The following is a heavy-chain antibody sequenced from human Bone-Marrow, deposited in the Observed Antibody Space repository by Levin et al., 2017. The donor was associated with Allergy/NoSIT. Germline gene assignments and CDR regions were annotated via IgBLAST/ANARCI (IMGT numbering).Heavy chain of an antibody. D-gene: IGHD3-10*01. J-gene: IGHJ1*01. CDR1: GGSISSGGYS. CDR2: IYHSGST. CDR3: ARDHRDGMVRGVIRDNLPQH. Sequence: SETLSLTCAVSGGSISSGGYSWSWIRQPPGKGLEWIGYIYHSGSTYYNPSLKSRVTISVDRSKNQFSLKLSSVTAADTAVYYCARDHRDGMVRGVIRDNLPQHWGQGTLVTVSS. V-gene: IGHV4-30-2*01.